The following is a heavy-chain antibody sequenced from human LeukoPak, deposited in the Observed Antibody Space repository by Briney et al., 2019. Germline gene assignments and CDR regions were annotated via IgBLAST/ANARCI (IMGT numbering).Heavy chain of an antibody. CDR2: ISGSSYSI. J-gene: IGHJ4*02. CDR3: ARASPSGYDY. D-gene: IGHD3-22*01. V-gene: IGHV3-23*01. CDR1: GFTFSSYA. Sequence: PGGSLRLSCAASGFTFSSYAMTWVRQAPGKGLDWVSSISGSSYSIYYADSVKGRFTMSRDNAKNSLYLQMNSLRDEDAAVYYCARASPSGYDYWGQGTLVTVSS.